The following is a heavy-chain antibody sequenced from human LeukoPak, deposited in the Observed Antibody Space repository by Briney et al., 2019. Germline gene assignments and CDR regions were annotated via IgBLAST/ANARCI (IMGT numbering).Heavy chain of an antibody. D-gene: IGHD3-22*01. Sequence: GGSLRLSCAASGFTFSNYWMHWVRQAPGKGLVWVSRINSDGINTSYADSVEGRFTISRDNAKNTLNLQMNSLRAEDTAVYYCARDLGQYYDTSDNWFDPWGQGTLVTVSS. CDR2: INSDGINT. J-gene: IGHJ5*02. CDR3: ARDLGQYYDTSDNWFDP. V-gene: IGHV3-74*01. CDR1: GFTFSNYW.